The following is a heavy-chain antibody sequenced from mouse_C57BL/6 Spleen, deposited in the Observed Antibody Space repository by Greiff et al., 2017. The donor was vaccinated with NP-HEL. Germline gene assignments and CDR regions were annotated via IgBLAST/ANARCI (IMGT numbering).Heavy chain of an antibody. J-gene: IGHJ4*01. Sequence: VKLMESGAELARPGASVKLSCKASGYTFTSYGISWVKQRTGQGLEWIGEIYPRSGNTYYNEKFKGKATLAADKSSSTAYMELRSLTSEDSAVYFCARSKDYDVENYAMDYWGQGTSVTVSS. CDR2: IYPRSGNT. D-gene: IGHD2-4*01. V-gene: IGHV1-81*01. CDR3: ARSKDYDVENYAMDY. CDR1: GYTFTSYG.